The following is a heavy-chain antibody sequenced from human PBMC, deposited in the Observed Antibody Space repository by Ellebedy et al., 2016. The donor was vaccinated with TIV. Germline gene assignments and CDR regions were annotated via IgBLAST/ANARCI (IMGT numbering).Heavy chain of an antibody. Sequence: GGSLRLSXAASGFTFSSYWMSWVRQAPGKGLEWVANIKQDGSEKYYVDPVKGRFTISRDNAKNSLYLQMNSLRAEDTAVYYCARDVVVLALYYYYYGMDVWGQGTTVTVSS. V-gene: IGHV3-7*03. J-gene: IGHJ6*02. CDR2: IKQDGSEK. CDR1: GFTFSSYW. CDR3: ARDVVVLALYYYYYGMDV.